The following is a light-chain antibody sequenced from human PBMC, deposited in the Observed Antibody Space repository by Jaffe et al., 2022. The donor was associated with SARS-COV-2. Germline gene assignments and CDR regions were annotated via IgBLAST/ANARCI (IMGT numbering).Light chain of an antibody. J-gene: IGKJ1*01. CDR2: GAS. V-gene: IGKV3-15*01. Sequence: ETVMTQSPATLSVSPGERATLSCRASQSVNSNLAWYQQKPGQAPRLLIFGASTRATGISARFSGSGSGTEFTLAISSLQSEDFAVYFCHQYNDWPRTFGQGTKVEIK. CDR3: HQYNDWPRT. CDR1: QSVNSN.